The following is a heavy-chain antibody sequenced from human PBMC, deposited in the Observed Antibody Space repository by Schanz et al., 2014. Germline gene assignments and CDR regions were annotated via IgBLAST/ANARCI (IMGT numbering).Heavy chain of an antibody. CDR3: ARLPFSGSLGPDCYFDF. CDR1: GFIFSDYY. J-gene: IGHJ2*01. CDR2: LSGSSSDR. Sequence: QVQLVESGGGLVKPGGSLRLSCAASGFIFSDYYMSWIRQAPGKGLEWVSYLSGSSSDRNLADSVKGRFTISRDNAKSSLYLQMTSLRVEDTAIYYCARLPFSGSLGPDCYFDFWGRGTLVTVSS. D-gene: IGHD3-3*02. V-gene: IGHV3-11*06.